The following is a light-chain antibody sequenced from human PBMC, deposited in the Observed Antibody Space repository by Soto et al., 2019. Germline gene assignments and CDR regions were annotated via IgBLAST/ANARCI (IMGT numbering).Light chain of an antibody. CDR3: SSYAGSNKFLV. V-gene: IGLV2-8*01. CDR1: SSDVGGYDF. J-gene: IGLJ2*01. Sequence: QLVLTQPPSASGSPGQSVTISCTGTSSDVGGYDFVSWYQQHPGKAPKLIIYEVSKRPSGVPDRFSGSKSGNTASLTVSGLQAEDEADYYCSSYAGSNKFLVFGGGTKLTVL. CDR2: EVS.